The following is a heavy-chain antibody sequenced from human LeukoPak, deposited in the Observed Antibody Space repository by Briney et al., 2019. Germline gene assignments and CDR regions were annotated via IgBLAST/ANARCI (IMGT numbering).Heavy chain of an antibody. V-gene: IGHV3-30*01. Sequence: PGGSLRLSCAASGFTFRSFAMHWVRQAPGKGLEWVALLPHDGTEKYYVESVKGRFTISRDNSNNTLYLQMNSLRVEDTAVYFCARQGSSLRYFHTYLDVWGKGTTVTVSS. J-gene: IGHJ6*03. D-gene: IGHD6-6*01. CDR1: GFTFRSFA. CDR2: LPHDGTEK. CDR3: ARQGSSLRYFHTYLDV.